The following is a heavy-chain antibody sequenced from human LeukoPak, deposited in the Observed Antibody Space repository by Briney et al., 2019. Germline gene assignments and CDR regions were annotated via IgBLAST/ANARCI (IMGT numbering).Heavy chain of an antibody. D-gene: IGHD6-13*01. Sequence: PGGSLRLSCAAPGFTFSSYAMHWVRQAPGKGLEWVAVISYDGSNKYYADSVKGRFTISRDNSKNTLYLQMNSLRAEDTAVYYCAEGAHNPADIAAAGPGTWGFDYWGQGTLVTVSS. CDR2: ISYDGSNK. V-gene: IGHV3-30*04. J-gene: IGHJ4*02. CDR3: AEGAHNPADIAAAGPGTWGFDY. CDR1: GFTFSSYA.